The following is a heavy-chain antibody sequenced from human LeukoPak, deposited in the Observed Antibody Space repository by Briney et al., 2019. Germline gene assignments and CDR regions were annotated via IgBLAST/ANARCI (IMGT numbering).Heavy chain of an antibody. CDR3: ASLRERSYYARGFDY. J-gene: IGHJ4*02. V-gene: IGHV4-39*01. CDR2: IYYSGST. D-gene: IGHD1-26*01. CDR1: GGSIRSSSYY. Sequence: SETLSLTCTVSGGSIRSSSYYWGWIRQPPGKGLEWLGSIYYSGSTYYNPSLKSRVTISVDTSKNQFSLKLSSVTAANTAVYYCASLRERSYYARGFDYWGQGTLVTVSS.